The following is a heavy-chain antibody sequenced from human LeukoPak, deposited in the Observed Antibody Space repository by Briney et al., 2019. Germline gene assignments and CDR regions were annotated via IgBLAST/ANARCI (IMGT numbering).Heavy chain of an antibody. J-gene: IGHJ4*02. Sequence: ASVKVSCKASGYTFIGYFMHWVRQPPGQGLEWMGWINPNSGGTNYAQKFQGRVTLTRDTSISTTYMELTSLRSDDTAVYYCARRWGGSYQLDYWGQGTLVTVSS. V-gene: IGHV1-2*02. D-gene: IGHD1-26*01. CDR3: ARRWGGSYQLDY. CDR2: INPNSGGT. CDR1: GYTFIGYF.